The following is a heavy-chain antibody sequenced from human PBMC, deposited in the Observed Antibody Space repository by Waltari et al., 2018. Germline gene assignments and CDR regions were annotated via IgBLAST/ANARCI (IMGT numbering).Heavy chain of an antibody. CDR3: ARMHTTMGDSYYFDMDV. J-gene: IGHJ6*03. V-gene: IGHV2-70*01. CDR1: GFSLSSGGMC. Sequence: QVTLRETGPALVKATQTLTLTCTFSGFSLSSGGMCVSWIRQPPGKALEWLAHIDSDDDKYYSTYLKTRLSISRDTSKNEVVLTMTNMDPEDTATYYCARMHTTMGDSYYFDMDVWGKGTTVTVSS. D-gene: IGHD5-18*01. CDR2: IDSDDDK.